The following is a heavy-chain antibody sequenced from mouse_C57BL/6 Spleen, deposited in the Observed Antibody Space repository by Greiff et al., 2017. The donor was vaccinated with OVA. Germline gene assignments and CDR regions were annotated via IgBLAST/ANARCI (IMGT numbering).Heavy chain of an antibody. V-gene: IGHV3-6*01. CDR2: ISYDGSN. CDR1: GYSITSGYY. Sequence: EVQLVESGPGLVKPSQSLSLTCSVTGYSITSGYYWNWIRQFPGNKLEWMGYISYDGSNNYNPSLKNRISITRDTSKNQFFLKLNSVTTEDTATYYCARDRPFAYWGQGTLVTVSA. J-gene: IGHJ3*01. CDR3: ARDRPFAY.